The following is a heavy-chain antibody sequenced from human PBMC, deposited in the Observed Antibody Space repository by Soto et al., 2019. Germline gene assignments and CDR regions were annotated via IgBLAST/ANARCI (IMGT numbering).Heavy chain of an antibody. CDR1: GYTFTGCY. Sequence: ASVKVSCKASGYTFTGCYMHCVRQAPGQGLEWMGWINPNSGGTNYAQKFQGRVTMTRDTSISTAYMELSRLRSDDTAVYYCARGAAAGTDGYYYGMDVWGQGTTVTVSS. V-gene: IGHV1-2*02. D-gene: IGHD6-13*01. CDR2: INPNSGGT. CDR3: ARGAAAGTDGYYYGMDV. J-gene: IGHJ6*02.